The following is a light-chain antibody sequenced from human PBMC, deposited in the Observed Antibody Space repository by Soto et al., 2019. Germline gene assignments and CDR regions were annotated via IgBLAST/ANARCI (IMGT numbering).Light chain of an antibody. CDR1: SSDSGTYNF. CDR2: EAT. Sequence: QSALTQPASVSGSPGQSITISCTRASSDSGTYNFFAWYQQHPGEAPKLIIYEATRRPSGVSNRFSGSKSGNTASLTISGLQADDEADYYCCSYAGTTTVFGGGTKLTVL. J-gene: IGLJ2*01. V-gene: IGLV2-23*01. CDR3: CSYAGTTTV.